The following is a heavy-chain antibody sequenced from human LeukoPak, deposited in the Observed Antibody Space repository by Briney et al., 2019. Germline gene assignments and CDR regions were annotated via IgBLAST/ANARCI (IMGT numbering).Heavy chain of an antibody. V-gene: IGHV4-31*03. Sequence: SQTLSLTCTVSGGSISSGGYYWSWIRQHPGKGLEWIGYIYYSGSTYYNPPLKSRVTISVDTSKNQFSLKLSSVTAADTAVYYCARDRGAQTAFDIWGQGTMVTVSS. J-gene: IGHJ3*02. CDR1: GGSISSGGYY. D-gene: IGHD1-26*01. CDR2: IYYSGST. CDR3: ARDRGAQTAFDI.